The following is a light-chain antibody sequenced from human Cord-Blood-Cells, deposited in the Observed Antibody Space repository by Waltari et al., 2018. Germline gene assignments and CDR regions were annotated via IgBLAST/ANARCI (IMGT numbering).Light chain of an antibody. V-gene: IGKV3-20*01. CDR1: QSVSSSY. CDR3: QQYGSSKYT. CDR2: GAS. J-gene: IGKJ2*01. Sequence: EIVLPQSPGTLSFSPGERATPSCRARQSVSSSYLAWYQQKPGQAPRLLIYGASSKATGIPDRFSGSGSGTDFTLTISRLEPEDFAVYYCQQYGSSKYTFGQGTKLEIK.